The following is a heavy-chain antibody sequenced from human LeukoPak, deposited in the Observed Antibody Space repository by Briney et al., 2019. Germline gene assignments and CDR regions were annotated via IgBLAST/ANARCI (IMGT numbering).Heavy chain of an antibody. V-gene: IGHV3-30*18. Sequence: GGSLRLSCAASGFTFSSYGMHWVRQAPGKGLEWVAVISYDGSNKYYADSVKGRFTISRDNSKNTLYLQMNSLRAEDTAVYYCAKDFADSSSWRNYYYYYGMDVWGQGTTVTVSS. J-gene: IGHJ6*02. CDR1: GFTFSSYG. CDR3: AKDFADSSSWRNYYYYYGMDV. CDR2: ISYDGSNK. D-gene: IGHD6-13*01.